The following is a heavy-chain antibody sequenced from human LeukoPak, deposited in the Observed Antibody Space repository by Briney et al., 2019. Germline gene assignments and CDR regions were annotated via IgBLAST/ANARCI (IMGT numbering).Heavy chain of an antibody. Sequence: ASVKVSCKASGYTFTNYDINWVRQASGQGLEWMGWMNPDNGNTGYAQKFQGRVTMTRDTSISTAYMELSSLRSEDTAVYHCARGHFGVVTPFDYWGQGTLVTVSS. CDR2: MNPDNGNT. V-gene: IGHV1-8*01. CDR3: ARGHFGVVTPFDY. CDR1: GYTFTNYD. J-gene: IGHJ4*02. D-gene: IGHD3-3*01.